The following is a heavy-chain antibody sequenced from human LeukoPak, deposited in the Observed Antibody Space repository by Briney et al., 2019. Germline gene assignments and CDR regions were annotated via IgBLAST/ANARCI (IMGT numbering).Heavy chain of an antibody. Sequence: RAGGSLRLSCTPSGFGVGNNYMTWVRQAPGKGLEWVSVIYSGGPTYYADSVKGRFTISRDNSKNMVYLQMNGLRVEDTAVYYCARARGSYYLYAMDVWGQGTTVSVSS. D-gene: IGHD3-10*01. V-gene: IGHV3-66*01. CDR2: IYSGGPT. CDR1: GFGVGNNY. CDR3: ARARGSYYLYAMDV. J-gene: IGHJ6*02.